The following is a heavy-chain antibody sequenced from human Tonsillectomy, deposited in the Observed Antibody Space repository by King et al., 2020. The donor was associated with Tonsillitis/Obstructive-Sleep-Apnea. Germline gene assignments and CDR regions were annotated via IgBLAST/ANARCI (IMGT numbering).Heavy chain of an antibody. J-gene: IGHJ6*03. CDR1: GFTVSSNY. D-gene: IGHD2-8*02. V-gene: IGHV3-53*01. CDR2: IYSGCST. Sequence: VQLVESGGGLIQPGGSLRLSCAASGFTVSSNYMSWVRQAPGKGLEWGSVIYSGCSTYYADSVKGRFTISRDNSKNMLYLQMNSLRAEDTAVYYCAREDQLGYCTGSPCYYYYYMDVWGKGTTVTVSS. CDR3: AREDQLGYCTGSPCYYYYYMDV.